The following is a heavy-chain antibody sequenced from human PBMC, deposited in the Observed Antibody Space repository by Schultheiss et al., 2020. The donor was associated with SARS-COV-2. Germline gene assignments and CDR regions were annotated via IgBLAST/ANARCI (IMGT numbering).Heavy chain of an antibody. Sequence: GSLRLSCAVYGGSFSGYYWSWIRQPPGKGLEWIGEIYHSGSTNYNPSLKSRVTISVDKSKNQFSLKLSSVTAADTAMYYCARYIAAHAFDIWGQGTMVTVSS. CDR1: GGSFSGYY. D-gene: IGHD6-13*01. CDR3: ARYIAAHAFDI. J-gene: IGHJ3*02. CDR2: IYHSGST. V-gene: IGHV4-34*01.